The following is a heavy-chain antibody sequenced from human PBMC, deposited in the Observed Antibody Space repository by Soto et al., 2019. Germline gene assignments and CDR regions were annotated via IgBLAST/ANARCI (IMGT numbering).Heavy chain of an antibody. J-gene: IGHJ4*02. CDR3: TREAGWQRMVPYD. V-gene: IGHV1-18*04. D-gene: IGHD6-25*01. CDR1: GYTFTSCG. CDR2: ISAFNGDT. Sequence: QVQLVQSGNEVKKPGASVNVSCKAFGYTFTSCGFSWVRQVPGQGLEWLGWISAFNGDTHYAQTMKGRLTVTTDTSTTTVHMELRSLTPADTAVYYCTREAGWQRMVPYDWGQGTLVTVS.